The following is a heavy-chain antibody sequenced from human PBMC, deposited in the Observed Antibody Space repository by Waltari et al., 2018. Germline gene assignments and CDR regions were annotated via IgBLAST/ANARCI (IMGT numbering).Heavy chain of an antibody. J-gene: IGHJ3*02. CDR2: ISTSNGNT. Sequence: QVQLVQSGAEVKKPGASVKVSCKASGYTFTSYGISWVRQAPGQGRGCRGWISTSNGNTNYAQKRQGIVTMTTDTSTSTAYMELRSLRSDYTAVYYCASRSGDAFDIWGQGTMVTVSS. D-gene: IGHD3-10*01. CDR3: ASRSGDAFDI. V-gene: IGHV1-18*01. CDR1: GYTFTSYG.